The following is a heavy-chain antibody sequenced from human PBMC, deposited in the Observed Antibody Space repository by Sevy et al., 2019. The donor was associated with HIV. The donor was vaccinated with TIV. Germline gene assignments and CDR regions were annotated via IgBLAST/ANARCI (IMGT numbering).Heavy chain of an antibody. D-gene: IGHD3-10*01. CDR3: ARSPLWFGELLAGVDY. CDR2: ISAYNGNT. Sequence: ASVKVSCKASGYTFTSYGISWVRQAPGQGLEWMGWISAYNGNTNYAQKLQGRVTMTTDTSTSTAYMELRSLRSDDTAVYYCARSPLWFGELLAGVDYWGQRTLVTVSS. J-gene: IGHJ4*02. CDR1: GYTFTSYG. V-gene: IGHV1-18*01.